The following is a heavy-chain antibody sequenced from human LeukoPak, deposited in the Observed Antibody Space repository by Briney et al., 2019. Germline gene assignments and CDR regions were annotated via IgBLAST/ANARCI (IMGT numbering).Heavy chain of an antibody. CDR2: IYPGDSDT. CDR1: GYSFTSYW. CDR3: ARHVEKFGYCGGTSCPHWYFAL. J-gene: IGHJ2*01. D-gene: IGHD2-2*01. Sequence: LGESLKISCKASGYSFTSYWIAWVRQTPGKGLEWMGIIYPGDSDTRYNPSFQGQVTISVDKSITTAYLQWSSLKASDTAMYYCARHVEKFGYCGGTSCPHWYFALWGRGTLVTVSS. V-gene: IGHV5-51*01.